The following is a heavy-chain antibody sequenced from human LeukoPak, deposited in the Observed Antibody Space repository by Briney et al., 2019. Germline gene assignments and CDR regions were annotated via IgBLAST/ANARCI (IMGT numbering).Heavy chain of an antibody. D-gene: IGHD3-3*01. CDR2: INPNSGGP. CDR1: GYTFTGYY. V-gene: IGHV1-2*06. Sequence: ASVKVSCKASGYTFTGYYMHWVRQAPGQGPEWMGRINPNSGGPNYAQKFQGRVTMTRDTSISTAYMELNRLRSDDTAVYFCARGKDYDFWSGDFDYWGQGTLVSVSS. J-gene: IGHJ4*02. CDR3: ARGKDYDFWSGDFDY.